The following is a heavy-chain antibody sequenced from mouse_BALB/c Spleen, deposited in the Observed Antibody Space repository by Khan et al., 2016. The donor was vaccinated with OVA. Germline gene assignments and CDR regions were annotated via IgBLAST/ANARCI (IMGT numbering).Heavy chain of an antibody. V-gene: IGHV1S134*01. CDR3: TTAYYSYYFDY. CDR1: GSTFTSYG. D-gene: IGHD2-12*01. Sequence: EVQLQESGAELGRPGSSVKLSCKTTGSTFTSYGIKWVKQRPGQGLEWIGEIYPGNGNTEYNEKFQGKAILTADTSSSTADMQLRSLTSEDSAMYFCTTAYYSYYFDYWGQGTTLTVSS. CDR2: IYPGNGNT. J-gene: IGHJ2*01.